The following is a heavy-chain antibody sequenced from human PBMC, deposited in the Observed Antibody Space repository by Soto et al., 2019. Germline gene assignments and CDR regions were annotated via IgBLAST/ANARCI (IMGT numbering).Heavy chain of an antibody. CDR3: ARVGTTGTTSRYYAMDV. CDR2: ISSSGSYI. D-gene: IGHD1-1*01. J-gene: IGHJ6*02. V-gene: IGHV3-21*01. Sequence: VGSLRLSCAASGFTFSSYSMNWARQAPGKGLEWVSSISSSGSYIYYADSVKGRFTISRDSAKNSLYLQMNSLRAGDTAVYYCARVGTTGTTSRYYAMDVWGQGNTVTVS. CDR1: GFTFSSYS.